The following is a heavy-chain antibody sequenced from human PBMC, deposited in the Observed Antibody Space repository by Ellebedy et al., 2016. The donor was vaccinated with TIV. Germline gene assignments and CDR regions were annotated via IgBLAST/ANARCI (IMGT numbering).Heavy chain of an antibody. J-gene: IGHJ5*02. CDR2: IIPIFGTA. V-gene: IGHV1-69*06. D-gene: IGHD3-16*01. CDR1: GGAFGSYA. CDR3: ARDDLSLRPKGNWFDP. Sequence: SVKVSXXASGGAFGSYAISWVRQAPGQGLEWMGGIIPIFGTANYAQKFQGRVTITADKSTSTAYMELSSLRSEDTAVYYCARDDLSLRPKGNWFDPWGQGTLVTVSS.